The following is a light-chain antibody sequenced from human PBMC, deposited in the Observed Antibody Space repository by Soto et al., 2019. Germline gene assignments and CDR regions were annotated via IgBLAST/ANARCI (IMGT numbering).Light chain of an antibody. V-gene: IGLV7-43*01. CDR3: LVYYVDAHLGV. J-gene: IGLJ3*02. Sequence: QTVVTQEPSLTVSPGGTVTLTCASSTGAVTSGHYPNWFQQKPGQAPRAVIYSTSIKHSWTPARFSGSLLGGKAALTLSDVQTEDEAEYYCLVYYVDAHLGVFGGGTQLTVL. CDR1: TGAVTSGHY. CDR2: STS.